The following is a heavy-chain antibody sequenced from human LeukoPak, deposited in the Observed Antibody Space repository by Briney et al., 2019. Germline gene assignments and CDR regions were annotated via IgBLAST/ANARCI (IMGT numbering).Heavy chain of an antibody. J-gene: IGHJ4*02. Sequence: PGGSLRLSCTASGFTFDDYSMSWVRQAPGKGLEWVGFIKSKGYGGTAEYAASVKGRFAISRDDSKSIAYLQMNSLKTGDTAVYYCTRWTHISGNWHRDVWGQGTLVTVSS. CDR1: GFTFDDYS. D-gene: IGHD2-21*01. CDR2: IKSKGYGGTA. V-gene: IGHV3-49*04. CDR3: TRWTHISGNWHRDV.